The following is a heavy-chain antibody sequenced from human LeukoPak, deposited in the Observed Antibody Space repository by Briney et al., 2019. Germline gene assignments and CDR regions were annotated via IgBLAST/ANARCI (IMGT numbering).Heavy chain of an antibody. Sequence: GGSLRLSCAISGFTFSRYWMTWVRQAPGKGLECVAIIKPDGSESYYGNSVKGRFTISRDNAKDSLYLQMKSLRAEDTAVYYCARDLTMIVPGAFDIWGHGTTVIVSS. CDR1: GFTFSRYW. CDR2: IKPDGSES. J-gene: IGHJ3*02. CDR3: ARDLTMIVPGAFDI. D-gene: IGHD3-22*01. V-gene: IGHV3-7*01.